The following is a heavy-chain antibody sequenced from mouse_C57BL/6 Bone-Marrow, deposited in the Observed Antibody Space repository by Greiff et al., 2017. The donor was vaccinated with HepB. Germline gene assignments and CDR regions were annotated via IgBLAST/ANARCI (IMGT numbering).Heavy chain of an antibody. V-gene: IGHV5-4*01. J-gene: IGHJ4*01. CDR2: ISDGGSYT. CDR1: GFTSSSYA. Sequence: EVQRVESGGGLVKPGGSLKLSCAASGFTSSSYAMSWVRQTPEKRLEWVATISDGGSYTYYPDNVKGRFTISRDNAKNNLYLQMSHLKSEDTAMYYCARTLYDGYWGDYWGQGTSVTVSS. D-gene: IGHD2-3*01. CDR3: ARTLYDGYWGDY.